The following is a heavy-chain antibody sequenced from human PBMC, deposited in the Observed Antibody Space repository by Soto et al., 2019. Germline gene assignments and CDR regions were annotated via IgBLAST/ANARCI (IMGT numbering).Heavy chain of an antibody. CDR3: ARDWEFGF. D-gene: IGHD3-10*01. J-gene: IGHJ4*02. CDR1: GYTFSSYY. V-gene: IGHV1-46*01. Sequence: QVQLVQSGAEVKKPGASVKVSCKASGYTFSSYYMHWVRQAPGQGLEWMGVINPSGDSTTYAQKFQGRVTMTKDTSTSTLYMELSSLRSEDTAVYYCARDWEFGFWGQGTLVTVSS. CDR2: INPSGDST.